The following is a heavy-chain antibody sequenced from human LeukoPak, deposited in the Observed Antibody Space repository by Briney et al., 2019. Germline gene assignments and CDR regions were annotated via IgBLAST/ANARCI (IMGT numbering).Heavy chain of an antibody. V-gene: IGHV1-2*02. J-gene: IGHJ5*02. CDR3: ARDNYDFWSGYYRGYNWFDP. CDR1: GYTFTGYY. Sequence: ASVKVSCKASGYTFTGYYMHWVRQAPGQGLEWMGWINPNSGGTNYAQKFQGRVTMTRDTSISTAYMELSRLRSDDTAVYYCARDNYDFWSGYYRGYNWFDPWGQGTPVTVSS. D-gene: IGHD3-3*01. CDR2: INPNSGGT.